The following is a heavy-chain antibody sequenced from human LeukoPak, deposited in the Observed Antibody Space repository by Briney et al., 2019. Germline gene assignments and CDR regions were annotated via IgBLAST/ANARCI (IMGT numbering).Heavy chain of an antibody. D-gene: IGHD3-10*01. CDR2: ISAYNGNT. V-gene: IGHV1-18*01. Sequence: ASVKVSCKASGYTFTSYGISWVRQAPGQGLEWMGWISAYNGNTNYAQKLQGRVTMTTDTSTSTAYMELRSVRSDDTPVYYCARERSGETQDYWGQATLATVSS. J-gene: IGHJ4*02. CDR3: ARERSGETQDY. CDR1: GYTFTSYG.